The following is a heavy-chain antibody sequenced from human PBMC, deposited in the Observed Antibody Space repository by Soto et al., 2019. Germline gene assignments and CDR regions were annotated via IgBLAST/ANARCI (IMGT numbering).Heavy chain of an antibody. CDR2: ISFDGNNK. J-gene: IGHJ3*01. CDR3: VKGDLDTAVVNSPDAFDF. Sequence: ESGGGVVQPGRSLRLSCEASGFIFSDYGMHWVRQAPGKGLDWVAVISFDGNNKYYAQSVKGRFTISRDNSKNTLFLHMDSLRREDTAVYHCVKGDLDTAVVNSPDAFDFWGQGTMVTVSS. V-gene: IGHV3-30*18. CDR1: GFIFSDYG. D-gene: IGHD5-18*01.